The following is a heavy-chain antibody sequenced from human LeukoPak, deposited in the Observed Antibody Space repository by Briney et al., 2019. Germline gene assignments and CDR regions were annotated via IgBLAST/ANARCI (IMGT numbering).Heavy chain of an antibody. V-gene: IGHV4-59*08. J-gene: IGHJ4*02. CDR2: IYYSGST. Sequence: SETLSLTCTVSGGSISSYYWSWIRQPPGKGLEWIGYIYYSGSTNYNPSLKSRVTISVDTSKNQFSLKLSSVTAADTAVYYCARGGGSFLTTRPDYWGQGTLVTVSS. D-gene: IGHD1/OR15-1a*01. CDR3: ARGGGSFLTTRPDY. CDR1: GGSISSYY.